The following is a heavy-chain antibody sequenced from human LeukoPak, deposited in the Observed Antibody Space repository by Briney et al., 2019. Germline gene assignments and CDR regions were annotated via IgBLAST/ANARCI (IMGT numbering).Heavy chain of an antibody. V-gene: IGHV1-2*02. CDR2: INPNSGGT. Sequence: GASVKVSCKASGYTFTGYYMHWVRQAPGQGLEWMGWINPNSGGTNYAQKFQGRVTMTRDTSISTAYMELSRLRSDDTAVYYCARDVAVVTAIRPYYFDYWGQGTLVTVSS. CDR3: ARDVAVVTAIRPYYFDY. CDR1: GYTFTGYY. J-gene: IGHJ4*02. D-gene: IGHD2-21*02.